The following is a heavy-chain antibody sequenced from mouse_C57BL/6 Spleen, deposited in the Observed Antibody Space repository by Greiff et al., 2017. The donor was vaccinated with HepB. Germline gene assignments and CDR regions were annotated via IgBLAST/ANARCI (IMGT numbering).Heavy chain of an antibody. CDR1: GYSFTGYY. CDR2: INPSTGGT. J-gene: IGHJ4*01. CDR3: AYGYAMDY. D-gene: IGHD1-1*02. Sequence: VQLKESGPELVKPGASVKISCKASGYSFTGYYMNWVKQSPEKSLEWIGEINPSTGGTTYNQKFKAKATLTVDKSSSTAYMQLKSLTSEDSAVYYCAYGYAMDYWGQGTSVTVSS. V-gene: IGHV1-42*01.